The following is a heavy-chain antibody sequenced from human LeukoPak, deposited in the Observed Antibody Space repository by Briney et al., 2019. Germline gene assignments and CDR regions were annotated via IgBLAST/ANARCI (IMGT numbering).Heavy chain of an antibody. V-gene: IGHV3-7*01. CDR1: GFTFSSYG. D-gene: IGHD4-17*01. Sequence: PGGSLRLSCAASGFTFSSYGMHWVRQAPGKGLEWVANIKRDGSEKFYVDSVKGRFTISRDNAKDSLYLQMNSLRADDTAVYYCARGPNTDYGRRYYYYMDVWGKGTTVTVS. J-gene: IGHJ6*03. CDR2: IKRDGSEK. CDR3: ARGPNTDYGRRYYYYMDV.